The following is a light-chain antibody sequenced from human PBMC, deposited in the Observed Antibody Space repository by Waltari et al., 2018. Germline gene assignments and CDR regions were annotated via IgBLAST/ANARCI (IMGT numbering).Light chain of an antibody. J-gene: IGLJ2*01. CDR2: DFS. CDR3: CSYAGSYTPHVV. Sequence: SALPQPRPVSGPPGQSVPIPCPGTSSDVGVYNYVSWSQQHPGKAPKLMIYDFSQRPSGVPDRFSGSKSGNTASLTISGLQAEDEADYYCCSYAGSYTPHVVFGGGTKLTVL. V-gene: IGLV2-11*01. CDR1: SSDVGVYNY.